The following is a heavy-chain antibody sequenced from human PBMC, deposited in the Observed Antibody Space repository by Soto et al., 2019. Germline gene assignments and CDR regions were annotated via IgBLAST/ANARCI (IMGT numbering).Heavy chain of an antibody. CDR3: ARDNAYYDFGSGYYRYGWFGP. CDR2: INPNSGGT. V-gene: IGHV1-2*04. D-gene: IGHD3-3*01. J-gene: IGHJ5*02. Sequence: ASVKVSCKASGYTFTGYYMHWVRQAPGQGLEWMGWINPNSGGTNYAQKFQGWVTMTRDTSISTAYMELSRLRTDDTAVYYCARDNAYYDFGSGYYRYGWFGPWGQGTLVTVSS. CDR1: GYTFTGYY.